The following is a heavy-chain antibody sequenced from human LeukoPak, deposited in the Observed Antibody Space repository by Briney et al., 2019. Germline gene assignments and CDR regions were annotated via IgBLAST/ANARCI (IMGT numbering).Heavy chain of an antibody. V-gene: IGHV4-39*01. CDR1: GGSISSSSYY. D-gene: IGHD6-13*01. J-gene: IGHJ5*02. Sequence: PSETLSLTCTVSGGSISSSSYYWGWIRQPPGKGLEWIGSIYYSGSTYYNPSLKSRVTISVDTSKNQFSLKLSSVTAADTAVYYCASYAAAGMVNWFDPWGQGTLVTVSS. CDR3: ASYAAAGMVNWFDP. CDR2: IYYSGST.